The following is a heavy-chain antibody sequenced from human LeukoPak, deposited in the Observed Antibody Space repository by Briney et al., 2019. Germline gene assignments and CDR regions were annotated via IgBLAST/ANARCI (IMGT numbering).Heavy chain of an antibody. V-gene: IGHV4-30-4*01. Sequence: SQTLSLTCTVSGGSITSGDYYWSWIRQPPGKGLEWIAYMYYSGSTYYNPSLKSRVAMSADTSKNQFSLKLSSVTAADTAVYYCARPYYYDSRIDPWGQGTLVTVSS. CDR3: ARPYYYDSRIDP. D-gene: IGHD3-22*01. CDR2: MYYSGST. CDR1: GGSITSGDYY. J-gene: IGHJ5*02.